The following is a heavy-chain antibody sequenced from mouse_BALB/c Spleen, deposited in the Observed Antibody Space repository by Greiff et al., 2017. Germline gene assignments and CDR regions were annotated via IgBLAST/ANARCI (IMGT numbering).Heavy chain of an antibody. Sequence: EVHLVESGGGLVKPGGSLKLSCAASGFTFSDYYMYWVRQTPEKRLEWVATISDGGSYTYYPDSVKGRFTISRDNAKNNLYLQMSSLKSEDTAMYYCARGYGNLDYWGQGTTLTVSS. CDR2: ISDGGSYT. D-gene: IGHD2-10*02. CDR3: ARGYGNLDY. CDR1: GFTFSDYY. J-gene: IGHJ2*01. V-gene: IGHV5-4*02.